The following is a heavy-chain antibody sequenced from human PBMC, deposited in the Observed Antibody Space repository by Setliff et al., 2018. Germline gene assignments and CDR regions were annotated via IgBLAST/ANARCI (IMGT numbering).Heavy chain of an antibody. CDR2: ISYDGSHD. J-gene: IGHJ5*02. CDR1: GFMFGSYA. D-gene: IGHD3-22*01. CDR3: ARDGKQYYYDSTGYYRNWFDP. V-gene: IGHV3-30-3*01. Sequence: SLRLSCAASGFMFGSYAMHWVRQAPGRGPEWLAVISYDGSHDYYADSVRGRFTISRDNSNNTLYMQMSSLRAEDTAIYSCARDGKQYYYDSTGYYRNWFDPWGQGTLVTVSS.